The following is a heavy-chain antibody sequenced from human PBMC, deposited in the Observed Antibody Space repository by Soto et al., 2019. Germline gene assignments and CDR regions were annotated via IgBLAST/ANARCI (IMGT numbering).Heavy chain of an antibody. D-gene: IGHD3-10*01. J-gene: IGHJ6*02. CDR1: GGSISSYY. Sequence: QVQLQESVPGLVKPSETLSLSCTVSGGSISSYYWSWFRQSPGKRMEWIGYVHHSWGSSYNPSLQSRVAISLDPSKSQVSLKVTSVTATDTAVYYCARQGFGPLHGLVDAWGQGTTVTVSS. CDR2: VHHSWGS. V-gene: IGHV4-59*08. CDR3: ARQGFGPLHGLVDA.